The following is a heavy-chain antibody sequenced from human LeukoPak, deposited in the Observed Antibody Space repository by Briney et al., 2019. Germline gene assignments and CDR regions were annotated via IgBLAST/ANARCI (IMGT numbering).Heavy chain of an antibody. J-gene: IGHJ3*02. V-gene: IGHV4-59*01. CDR3: ARAEYSYGYNAFDI. CDR2: IYYSGST. CDR1: GGSISSYY. D-gene: IGHD5-18*01. Sequence: SETLSLTCTVSGGSISSYYWSWIRQPPGKGLEWIGYIYYSGSTNHNPSLKSRVTISVDTSKNQFSLKLSSVTAADTAVYYCARAEYSYGYNAFDIWGQGTMVTVSS.